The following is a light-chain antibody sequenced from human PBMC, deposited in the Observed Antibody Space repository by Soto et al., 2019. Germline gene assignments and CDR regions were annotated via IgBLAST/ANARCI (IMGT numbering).Light chain of an antibody. V-gene: IGKV3-20*01. Sequence: VVMTQSPGSPSFSPWERATLSWSSLQSVSSSYLAWYQQKPGQAPRLLIYGASSRATGIPDRFSGSGSGTDFTLTISRLEPEDFAVYYCQQYGSSRTWTFGQGTKVDIK. CDR2: GAS. CDR3: QQYGSSRTWT. CDR1: QSVSSSY. J-gene: IGKJ1*01.